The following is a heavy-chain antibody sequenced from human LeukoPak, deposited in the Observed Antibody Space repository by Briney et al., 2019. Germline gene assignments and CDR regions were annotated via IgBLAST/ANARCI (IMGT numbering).Heavy chain of an antibody. J-gene: IGHJ5*02. CDR1: GGSFSGYY. V-gene: IGHV4-59*10. CDR3: AAGRTTVSDNWFDP. Sequence: PSETLSLTCAVYGGSFSGYYWNWIRQPPGKGLEWIGRIYTSGSTDYNPSLKSRVTMSVDTSKNQFSLKLSSVAAADTAVYYCAAGRTTVSDNWFDPWGQGTLVTVSS. CDR2: IYTSGST. D-gene: IGHD4-11*01.